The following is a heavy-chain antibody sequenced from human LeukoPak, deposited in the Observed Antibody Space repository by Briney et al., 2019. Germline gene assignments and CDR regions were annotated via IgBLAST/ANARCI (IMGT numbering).Heavy chain of an antibody. CDR2: ISAHYGNT. J-gene: IGHJ4*02. CDR1: GYIFTRYG. Sequence: ASVKVFCKASGYIFTRYGISWVRQAPGQGLEWMGWISAHYGNTNYAQKFQDRVTMTTDTSTNTAYMELRSLRPDYTAVYYCARDFFHGHCSGLSCFLLDYWGQGSLVTVSS. CDR3: ARDFFHGHCSGLSCFLLDY. V-gene: IGHV1-18*04. D-gene: IGHD2-15*01.